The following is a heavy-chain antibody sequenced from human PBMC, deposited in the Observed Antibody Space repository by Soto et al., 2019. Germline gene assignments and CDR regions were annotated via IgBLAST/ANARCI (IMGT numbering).Heavy chain of an antibody. Sequence: EVQLAESGGGLVQRGGSLRLSCAASGFTFGIYSLNWLRQAPGTGLGLISYINGRSSTMYYADSVKGRVIISKDTADNSLYLQMNSLGAADTAVYYCASGDRFRCSGDRCFSNGLFLSWGQGALVTVSS. D-gene: IGHD2-15*01. CDR1: GFTFGIYS. CDR3: ASGDRFRCSGDRCFSNGLFLS. V-gene: IGHV3-48*01. J-gene: IGHJ5*02. CDR2: INGRSSTM.